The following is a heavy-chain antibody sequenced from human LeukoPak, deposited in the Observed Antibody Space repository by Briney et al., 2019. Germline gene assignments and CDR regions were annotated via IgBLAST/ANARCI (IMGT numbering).Heavy chain of an antibody. CDR2: IWYDGCNK. V-gene: IGHV3-33*01. CDR1: GFSFRSYG. CDR3: ARDRLGYDILTGYSDYYAMDV. Sequence: GGSLTLSCAASGFSFRSYGMHWVRQAPGKGLEWVAVIWYDGCNKYYADSVKGRFTISRDSSKSTMYLQVNSLRAGDTAVYYCARDRLGYDILTGYSDYYAMDVWGQGTTVTVSS. D-gene: IGHD3-9*01. J-gene: IGHJ6*02.